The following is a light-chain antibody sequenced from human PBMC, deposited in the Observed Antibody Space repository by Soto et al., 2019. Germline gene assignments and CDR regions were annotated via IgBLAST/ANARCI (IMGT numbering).Light chain of an antibody. CDR3: SSYTTGGSYV. CDR2: DVS. Sequence: QSALTQPASVSGSPGLSIAISCTGTSSDVGGYNSVSWYQQHPGKAPKVMIYDVSNRPSGVSNRFSGSKSGNTASLTISGLQAEDEGDYYCSSYTTGGSYVFGTGTKLTVL. CDR1: SSDVGGYNS. V-gene: IGLV2-14*01. J-gene: IGLJ1*01.